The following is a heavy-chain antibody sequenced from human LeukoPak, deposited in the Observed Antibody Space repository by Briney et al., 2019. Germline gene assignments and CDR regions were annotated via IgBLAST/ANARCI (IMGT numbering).Heavy chain of an antibody. CDR1: GGSISGRSHY. V-gene: IGHV4-39*07. CDR3: ATDGYNPIDY. CDR2: IYYSGST. Sequence: SETLSLACTVSGGSISGRSHYSGWIRQPPGKGLEWIGTIYYSGSTYYSPSLKSRVTISVDTSKSQFSLKLSSVTAADTAVYYCATDGYNPIDYWGQGTLVTVSS. J-gene: IGHJ4*02. D-gene: IGHD5-24*01.